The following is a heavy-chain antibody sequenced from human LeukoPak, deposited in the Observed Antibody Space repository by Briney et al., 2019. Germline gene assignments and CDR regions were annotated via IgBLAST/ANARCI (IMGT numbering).Heavy chain of an antibody. D-gene: IGHD1-14*01. CDR3: ARDRPSGINWFDP. CDR2: IYYSGST. V-gene: IGHV4-59*01. J-gene: IGHJ5*02. CDR1: GGSISSYY. Sequence: SETLSLTCTASGGSISSYYWSWIRQPPGQGLEWIGYIYYSGSTNYNPSLKSRVTISVDTSKNQFSLKLSSVTAADTAVYYCARDRPSGINWFDPWGQGTLVTVSS.